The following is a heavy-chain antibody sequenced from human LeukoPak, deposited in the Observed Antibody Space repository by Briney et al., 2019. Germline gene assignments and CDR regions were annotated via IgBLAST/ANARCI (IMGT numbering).Heavy chain of an antibody. CDR1: GYTFTDYY. Sequence: GASVKVSCKASGYTFTDYYKHWVRQAPGQGLEWMGWINPNSGGTNYAQKFQGRVTMTRDTSISTAYMELSRLRSDDTAVYYCARDAWFGELGDYYYYMDVWGKGTTVTISS. J-gene: IGHJ6*03. CDR3: ARDAWFGELGDYYYYMDV. V-gene: IGHV1-2*02. CDR2: INPNSGGT. D-gene: IGHD3-10*01.